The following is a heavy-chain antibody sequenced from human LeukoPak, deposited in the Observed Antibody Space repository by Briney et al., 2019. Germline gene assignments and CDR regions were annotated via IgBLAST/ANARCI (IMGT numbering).Heavy chain of an antibody. CDR1: GFTFSSYA. D-gene: IGHD3-10*01. Sequence: SGGSLRLSCAGSGFTFSSYAMSWARQAPGKGLEWVSIISGSGGSTNYADSVKGRFTISRDNSKNTLYLQMNSLRAEDTAVYSCAKDKTARGLDAFDIWGQGTRVTVSS. V-gene: IGHV3-23*01. CDR2: ISGSGGST. CDR3: AKDKTARGLDAFDI. J-gene: IGHJ3*02.